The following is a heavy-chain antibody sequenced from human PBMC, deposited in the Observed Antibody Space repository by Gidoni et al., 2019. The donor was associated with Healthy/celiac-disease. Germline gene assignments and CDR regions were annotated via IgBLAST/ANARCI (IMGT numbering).Heavy chain of an antibody. J-gene: IGHJ6*02. CDR3: ARSPDFWSGYGAGPPNKYYYYYGMDV. D-gene: IGHD3-3*01. Sequence: QVQLVQSGAEVKKPGSAVKVSCKASGGTFSSYAISWVRQTPGKGLECMGGIIPIFGTANYAQKFQGRVTITADESTSTAYMELSSLRSEDTAVYYCARSPDFWSGYGAGPPNKYYYYYGMDVWGQGTTVTVSS. CDR2: IIPIFGTA. V-gene: IGHV1-69*01. CDR1: GGTFSSYA.